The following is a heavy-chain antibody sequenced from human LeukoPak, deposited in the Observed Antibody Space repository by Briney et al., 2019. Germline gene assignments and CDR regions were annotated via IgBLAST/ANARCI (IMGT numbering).Heavy chain of an antibody. CDR2: IYNSGST. V-gene: IGHV4-39*01. CDR3: ACIVGATTPDY. CDR1: DGSISISNYY. Sequence: SETLSLTCAVSDGSISISNYYWGWIRQPPGKGLEWIGNIYNSGSTYYNPSLKSRVTITVDTSNSQFSLKLSSLTAADTAVYYCACIVGATTPDYWGQGTLVTVSS. D-gene: IGHD1-26*01. J-gene: IGHJ4*02.